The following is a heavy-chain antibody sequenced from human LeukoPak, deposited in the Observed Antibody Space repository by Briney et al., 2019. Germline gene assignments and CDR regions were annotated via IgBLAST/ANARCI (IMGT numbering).Heavy chain of an antibody. J-gene: IGHJ4*02. Sequence: GGSQRLSCAAAGFSFGRYAMSWVRQAPGRGLEWVSGISDNGGGTYYGDSVKGRFTISRDNSKNMLYLQMNGLRAEDTALYYCAKERSTVGTPLFDNWGQGILVTVSS. CDR1: GFSFGRYA. D-gene: IGHD2-15*01. V-gene: IGHV3-23*01. CDR2: ISDNGGGT. CDR3: AKERSTVGTPLFDN.